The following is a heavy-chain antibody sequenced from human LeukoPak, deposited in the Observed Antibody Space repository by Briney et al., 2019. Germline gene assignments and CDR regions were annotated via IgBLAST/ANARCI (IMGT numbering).Heavy chain of an antibody. Sequence: SETLSLTCTVSGYSISSGHYWGWIRQPPGKELEWIGSFYHSGSTYYNPSLKSRVTISLDTSKNQFSLKLSSVTAADTAVYYCAREYDYGSGSWAYWGQGTLVTVSS. V-gene: IGHV4-38-2*02. CDR3: AREYDYGSGSWAY. CDR2: FYHSGST. D-gene: IGHD3-10*01. J-gene: IGHJ4*02. CDR1: GYSISSGHY.